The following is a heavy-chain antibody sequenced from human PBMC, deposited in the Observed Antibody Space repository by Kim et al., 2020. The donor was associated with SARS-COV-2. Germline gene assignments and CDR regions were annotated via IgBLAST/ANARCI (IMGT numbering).Heavy chain of an antibody. V-gene: IGHV4-39*07. CDR3: ARVYSGYYFDY. J-gene: IGHJ4*02. Sequence: SETLSLTCTVSGGSISSSSYYWGWIRQPPGKGLEWIGSIYYSGSTYYNPSLKSRVTISVDTSKNQFSLKLSSVTAADTAVYYCARVYSGYYFDYWGQGTLVTVSS. CDR1: GGSISSSSYY. CDR2: IYYSGST. D-gene: IGHD3-22*01.